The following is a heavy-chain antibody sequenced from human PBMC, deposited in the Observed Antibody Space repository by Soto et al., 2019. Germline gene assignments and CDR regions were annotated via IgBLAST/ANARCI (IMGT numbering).Heavy chain of an antibody. CDR2: MSPNGGHT. CDR3: ARGQVGNWFDP. J-gene: IGHJ5*02. CDR1: GYTFTTYD. D-gene: IGHD3-16*01. V-gene: IGHV1-8*01. Sequence: ASVKVSCKASGYTFTTYDINWVRQAAGQGLEWMGWMSPNGGHTGFSQKFQGRGTMTRNTSISTAYMELTNLRSDSTAVSYCARGQVGNWFDPWGHGTLVTVSS.